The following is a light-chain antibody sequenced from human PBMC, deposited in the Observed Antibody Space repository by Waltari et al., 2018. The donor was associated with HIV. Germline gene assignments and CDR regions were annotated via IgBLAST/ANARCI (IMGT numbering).Light chain of an antibody. V-gene: IGLV1-51*02. Sequence: QSVLTQPPSVSAAPGQTVTISCSRSSSNIGHHFFSWYQQLPGTAPKLLIFENDKRPSGIPDRFSGSKSGTSATLGITGLQTGDEADYYCGTWDSSRSGGGVFGGGTKLTVL. CDR2: END. CDR1: SSNIGHHF. J-gene: IGLJ3*02. CDR3: GTWDSSRSGGGV.